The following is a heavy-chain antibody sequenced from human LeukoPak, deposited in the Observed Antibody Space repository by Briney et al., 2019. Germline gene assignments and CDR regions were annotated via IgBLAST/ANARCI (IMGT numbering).Heavy chain of an antibody. J-gene: IGHJ4*02. D-gene: IGHD1-26*01. V-gene: IGHV4-59*08. Sequence: PSETLSLTCTVSGGSISSYYWSWIRQPPGKGLEWIGYIYYSGSTNYNPSLKSRVTISVDTSKNQFSLKLSSVTAADTAVYYCARSAGGGLLDYWGQGTLVIVSS. CDR2: IYYSGST. CDR1: GGSISSYY. CDR3: ARSAGGGLLDY.